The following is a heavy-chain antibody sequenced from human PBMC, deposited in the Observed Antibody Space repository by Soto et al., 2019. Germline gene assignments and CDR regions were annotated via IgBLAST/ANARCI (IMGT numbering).Heavy chain of an antibody. Sequence: SETLSLTCPVSGGSISSGGYSWSWIRQPPGKGLEWIGYMYHSGSTYYNPSLKSRVTISIDRSKNQFSLKLSSVTAADTAVYYCARGPMVRGVTLDYWGQGTLVTVSS. J-gene: IGHJ4*02. CDR1: GGSISSGGYS. CDR3: ARGPMVRGVTLDY. D-gene: IGHD3-10*01. V-gene: IGHV4-30-2*02. CDR2: MYHSGST.